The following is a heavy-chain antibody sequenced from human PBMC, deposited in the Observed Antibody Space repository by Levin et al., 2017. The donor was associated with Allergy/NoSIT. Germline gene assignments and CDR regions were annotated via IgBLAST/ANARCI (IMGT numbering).Heavy chain of an antibody. CDR2: ISSSSSTI. CDR3: ARDFSLGYCSGGSCYSEYFQH. V-gene: IGHV3-48*01. Sequence: SCAASGFTFSSYSMNWVRQAPGKGLEWVSYISSSSSTIYYADSVKGRFTISRDNAKNSLYLQMNSLRAEDTAVYYCARDFSLGYCSGGSCYSEYFQHWGQGTLVTVSS. CDR1: GFTFSSYS. J-gene: IGHJ1*01. D-gene: IGHD2-15*01.